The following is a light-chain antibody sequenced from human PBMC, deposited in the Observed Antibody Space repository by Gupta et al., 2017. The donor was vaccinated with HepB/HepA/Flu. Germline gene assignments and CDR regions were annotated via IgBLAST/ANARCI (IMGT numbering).Light chain of an antibody. CDR3: SSYTSSTALYV. CDR2: DVS. Sequence: HSSLTQPASVSGSPGQSTTISCTGPSSDVGGYNYVSWYQQHPGKAPKLMIYDVSNRPSGVSNRFSGSKSGNTASLTISGLQAEDEADYYCSSYTSSTALYVFGTGTKVTVL. J-gene: IGLJ1*01. CDR1: SSDVGGYNY. V-gene: IGLV2-14*03.